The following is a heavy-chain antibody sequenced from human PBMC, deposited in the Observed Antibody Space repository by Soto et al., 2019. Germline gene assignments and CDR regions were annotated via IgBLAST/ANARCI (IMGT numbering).Heavy chain of an antibody. D-gene: IGHD3-16*01. Sequence: QVPLVESGGGVVQPGRSLRLSCAASGFIFSSYGIHWVRQAPGKGLEWVAIILYDGTNKYYADSVKGRFTISRDNSKNTVYLQMNSLRVEDTALYYCVRDGGEFDYWGQGTLVTVSS. CDR3: VRDGGEFDY. J-gene: IGHJ4*02. CDR1: GFIFSSYG. CDR2: ILYDGTNK. V-gene: IGHV3-33*01.